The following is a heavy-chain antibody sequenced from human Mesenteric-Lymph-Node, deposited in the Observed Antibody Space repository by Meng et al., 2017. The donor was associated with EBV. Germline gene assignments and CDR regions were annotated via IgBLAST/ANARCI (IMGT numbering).Heavy chain of an antibody. Sequence: QVQLQEPGPGLGKPSETLSLTCTVSGGSVSSGSYYWSWIRQPPGKGLEWIGYIYYSGSTNYNPSLKSRVTISVDTSKNQFSLKLSSVTAADTAVYYCALIIVGATHFDYWGQGTLVTVSS. CDR3: ALIIVGATHFDY. V-gene: IGHV4-61*01. J-gene: IGHJ4*02. D-gene: IGHD1-26*01. CDR1: GGSVSSGSYY. CDR2: IYYSGST.